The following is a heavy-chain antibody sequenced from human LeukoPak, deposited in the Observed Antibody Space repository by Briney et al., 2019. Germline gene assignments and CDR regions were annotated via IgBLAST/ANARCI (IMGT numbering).Heavy chain of an antibody. CDR2: ISGSGGST. D-gene: IGHD1-26*01. J-gene: IGHJ4*02. CDR3: AKGRGSYFYFDY. Sequence: GGSLRLSCAASGFTFSSYAMSWVRQAPGKGLEWVSAISGSGGSTYYADSVKGRSTISRDNSKNTLYLQMNSLRAEDTAVYYCAKGRGSYFYFDYWGQGTLVTVSS. V-gene: IGHV3-23*01. CDR1: GFTFSSYA.